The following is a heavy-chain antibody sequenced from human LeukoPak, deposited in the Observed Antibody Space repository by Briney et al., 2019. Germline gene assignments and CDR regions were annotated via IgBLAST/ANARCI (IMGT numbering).Heavy chain of an antibody. V-gene: IGHV1-2*02. Sequence: ASVKVSFKASGYTFTSYGTSWVRQAPGQGLEWMGWINPRSGGTNYAQKCQGRVTMTRDTSISKAYMELSRLRSDDTAVYYCARGSLDIVILPIDYWGQGTLVTVSS. CDR1: GYTFTSYG. J-gene: IGHJ4*02. CDR2: INPRSGGT. CDR3: ARGSLDIVILPIDY. D-gene: IGHD2-2*03.